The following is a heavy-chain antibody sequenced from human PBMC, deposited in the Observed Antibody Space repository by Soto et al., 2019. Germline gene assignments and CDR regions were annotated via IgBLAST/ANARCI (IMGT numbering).Heavy chain of an antibody. CDR3: ARTTAVPNPLRSRYCFDY. Sequence: SETLSLTCSVSGSSVSDKTYYWSWIRQPPGKRLEWIGYVYYSGTNNYNPSHKSRVTISVDLSKNRFSLRLSSVTTADTALYYCARTTAVPNPLRSRYCFDYWGRGTLVTVSS. CDR1: GSSVSDKTYY. J-gene: IGHJ4*02. D-gene: IGHD4-17*01. V-gene: IGHV4-61*01. CDR2: VYYSGTN.